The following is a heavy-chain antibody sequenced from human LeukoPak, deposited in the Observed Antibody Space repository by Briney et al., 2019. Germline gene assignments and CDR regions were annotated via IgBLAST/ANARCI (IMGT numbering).Heavy chain of an antibody. J-gene: IGHJ4*02. D-gene: IGHD1-26*01. Sequence: SETLSLPCTVSGGSISSSSYYWGWIRQPPGEGLEWIGSIYYSGSTYYNPSLKSRATISVDTSKNQFSLKLSSVTAADTAVYYCARGTPAWELLRYYFDYWGQGTLVTVSS. CDR2: IYYSGST. CDR3: ARGTPAWELLRYYFDY. CDR1: GGSISSSSYY. V-gene: IGHV4-39*07.